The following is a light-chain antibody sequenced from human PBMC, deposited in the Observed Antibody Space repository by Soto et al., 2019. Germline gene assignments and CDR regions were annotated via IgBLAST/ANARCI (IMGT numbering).Light chain of an antibody. Sequence: DIVMTQSPDSLAVSLGERATINCKSSQSLLSSSSDHYYLAWYQQKPGQRPRLLLYWASALESGVPDRFSGCVSGTDFTLAINGLQAVDGAVYFCQRFLTPPRTCGQGT. CDR3: QRFLTPPRT. CDR1: QSLLSSSSDHYY. V-gene: IGKV4-1*01. J-gene: IGKJ2*01. CDR2: WAS.